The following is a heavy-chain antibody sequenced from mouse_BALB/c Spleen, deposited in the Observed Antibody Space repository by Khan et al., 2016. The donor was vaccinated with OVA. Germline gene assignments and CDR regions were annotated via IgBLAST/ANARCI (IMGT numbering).Heavy chain of an antibody. D-gene: IGHD2-12*01. J-gene: IGHJ4*01. CDR2: INTHSGVP. V-gene: IGHV9-4*02. CDR3: AGVGAASYRNDGEAMEY. Sequence: QIQLVQSGPELKKPGETVRISCKASGYTFTTAGIQWVQQMPGKGLKWIGWINTHSGVPKYAEDFKGRFAFSLDISSNTAYLQITNLTYEDTATYYGAGVGAASYRNDGEAMEYWGQGTLVTVS. CDR1: GYTFTTAG.